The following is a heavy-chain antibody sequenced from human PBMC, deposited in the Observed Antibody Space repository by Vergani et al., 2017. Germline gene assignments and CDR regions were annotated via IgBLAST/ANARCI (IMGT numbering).Heavy chain of an antibody. J-gene: IGHJ4*02. CDR3: ARDLSMLVRLWLAEGAAY. CDR1: GFTFTSSA. Sequence: QLVQSGPEVKKPGTSVKVSCKASGFTFTSSAVQWVRQARGQRLEWIGWIVVGSGNTNYAQKFQERVTITRDMSTSTAYMELSSLRSEDTAVYYCARDLSMLVRLWLAEGAAYWGQGTLVTVSS. V-gene: IGHV1-58*01. D-gene: IGHD6-19*01. CDR2: IVVGSGNT.